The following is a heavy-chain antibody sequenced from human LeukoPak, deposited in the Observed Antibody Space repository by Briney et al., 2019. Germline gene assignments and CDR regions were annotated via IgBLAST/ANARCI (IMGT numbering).Heavy chain of an antibody. D-gene: IGHD3-16*02. Sequence: GGSLRLSCAASGFTFSSYSMNWVRQAPGKGLEWVSCISSGSSYRYYGDSVKGRFTISRDSATNSLYLQMNSLRAEDTAVYYCARSGRSLGNYFDYWGQGTLVTVSS. V-gene: IGHV3-21*01. CDR1: GFTFSSYS. CDR3: ARSGRSLGNYFDY. CDR2: ISSGSSYR. J-gene: IGHJ4*02.